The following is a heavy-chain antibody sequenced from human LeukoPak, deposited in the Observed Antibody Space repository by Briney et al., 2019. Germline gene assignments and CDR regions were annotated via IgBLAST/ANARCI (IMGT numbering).Heavy chain of an antibody. D-gene: IGHD3-22*01. V-gene: IGHV4-59*08. CDR1: GGSISSYY. Sequence: SETLSLTCTVSGGSISSYYWSWIRQPPGKGLGWIGYIYYSGSTNYNPSLKSRVTISVDTSKNQFSLKLSSVTAADTVVYYCARLSMIVVDNAFDIWGQGTMVTVSS. CDR2: IYYSGST. CDR3: ARLSMIVVDNAFDI. J-gene: IGHJ3*02.